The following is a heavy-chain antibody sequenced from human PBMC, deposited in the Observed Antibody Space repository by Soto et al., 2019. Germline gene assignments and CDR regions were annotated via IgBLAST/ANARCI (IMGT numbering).Heavy chain of an antibody. CDR1: GFTFSSYG. CDR3: AKGTPRTGYSSSWYYFDY. Sequence: GGSLRLSCAASGFTFSSYGMHWVRQAPGKGLEWVAVISYDGSNKYYADSVKGRFTISRDNSKNTLYLQMNSLRAEDTAVYYCAKGTPRTGYSSSWYYFDYWGQGTLVTVSS. D-gene: IGHD6-13*01. V-gene: IGHV3-30*18. J-gene: IGHJ4*02. CDR2: ISYDGSNK.